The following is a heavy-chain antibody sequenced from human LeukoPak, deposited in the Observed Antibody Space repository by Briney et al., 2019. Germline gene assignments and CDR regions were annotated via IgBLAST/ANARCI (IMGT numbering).Heavy chain of an antibody. J-gene: IGHJ4*02. CDR2: ISSSSIYI. D-gene: IGHD5-12*01. V-gene: IGHV3-21*01. CDR1: GCTFTTYT. CDR3: AREDAGGYVDY. Sequence: TTGGSLRLSCAASGCTFTTYTMNGVRQAPGKGLEWVSSISSSSIYIYYADSLEGRFTISRDNAKNSLYLQIDSLRADDTAVYYSAREDAGGYVDYWGQGTLVAVSS.